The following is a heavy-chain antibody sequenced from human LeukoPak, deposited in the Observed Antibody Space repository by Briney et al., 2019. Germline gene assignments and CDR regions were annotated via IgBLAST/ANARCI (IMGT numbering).Heavy chain of an antibody. CDR2: ISYDGSNK. CDR3: AFSGSYTFFDY. CDR1: GFTFSSYG. Sequence: GGSLRLSCAASGFTFSSYGMHWVRQAPGKGLEGVAVISYDGSNKYYADSVKGRFTISRDNSKNTLYLQMNSLRAEDTAVYYCAFSGSYTFFDYWGQGTLVTVSS. D-gene: IGHD1-26*01. V-gene: IGHV3-30*03. J-gene: IGHJ4*02.